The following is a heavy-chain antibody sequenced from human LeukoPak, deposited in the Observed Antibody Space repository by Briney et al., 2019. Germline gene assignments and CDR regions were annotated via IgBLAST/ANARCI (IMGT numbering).Heavy chain of an antibody. CDR2: IYSGGST. Sequence: GESLRLSCAASGFTVSYNYMSWVRQAPGKGLEWVSVIYSGGSTYYADSVKGRFTISRDNSKNTLYFQMNSLRAEDTAVYYCASTPPRYLGYFDYWGQGTLVTVSS. V-gene: IGHV3-53*01. D-gene: IGHD3-9*01. J-gene: IGHJ4*02. CDR1: GFTVSYNY. CDR3: ASTPPRYLGYFDY.